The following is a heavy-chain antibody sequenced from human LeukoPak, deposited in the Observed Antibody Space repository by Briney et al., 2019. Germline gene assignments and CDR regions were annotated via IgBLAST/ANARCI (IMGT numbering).Heavy chain of an antibody. CDR2: INHSGST. Sequence: SETLSLTCAVYGGSFSGYYWSWIRQPPGKGLEWIGEINHSGSTNYNPSLKSRVTISVDTSKNQFSLKLSSVTAADTAVYCCARGLDIVVVPAAALYFDYWGQGTLVTVSP. CDR3: ARGLDIVVVPAAALYFDY. V-gene: IGHV4-34*01. J-gene: IGHJ4*02. D-gene: IGHD2-2*03. CDR1: GGSFSGYY.